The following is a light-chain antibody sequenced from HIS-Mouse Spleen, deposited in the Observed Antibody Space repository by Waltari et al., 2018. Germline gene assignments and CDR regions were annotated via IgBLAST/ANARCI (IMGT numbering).Light chain of an antibody. J-gene: IGLJ2*01. CDR2: EGS. CDR1: SSDVGSYNL. Sequence: QSALTQPASVSGSPGQSITISCTGTSSDVGSYNLVPWYQQHPGKAPKLMIYEGSKRPSGVSNRFSGSKSGNTASLTISGLQAEDEAEYYCCSYAGSSTVVFGGGTKLTVL. V-gene: IGLV2-23*01. CDR3: CSYAGSSTVV.